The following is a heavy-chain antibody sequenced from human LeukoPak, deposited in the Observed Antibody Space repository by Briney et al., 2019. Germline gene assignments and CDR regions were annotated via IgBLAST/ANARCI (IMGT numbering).Heavy chain of an antibody. V-gene: IGHV4-39*01. D-gene: IGHD3-10*01. CDR2: IFYSGST. J-gene: IGHJ4*02. CDR1: SGSISNSNYY. Sequence: SETLSLTCTVSSGSISNSNYYWGWIRQPPGKGLEWIGSIFYSGSTYYNPSLKSRVTISVDTSKNQFSLKLNSVTAADTAVYFCAGYYGSGRDPDYWGQGTLVTVSS. CDR3: AGYYGSGRDPDY.